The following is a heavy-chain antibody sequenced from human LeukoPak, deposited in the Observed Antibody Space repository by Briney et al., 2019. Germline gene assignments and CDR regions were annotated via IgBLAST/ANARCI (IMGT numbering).Heavy chain of an antibody. CDR3: ADRKLGNDY. J-gene: IGHJ4*02. CDR2: IYYTET. V-gene: IGHV4-59*01. CDR1: GGSISSYY. D-gene: IGHD7-27*01. Sequence: SETLSLTCSVSGGSISSYYWSWIRQSPGRGREWIGYIYYTETSYNPSLKSRVTISADTSKNQFSLKLYSVTAADTAVYYCADRKLGNDYWGQGTLVTVSS.